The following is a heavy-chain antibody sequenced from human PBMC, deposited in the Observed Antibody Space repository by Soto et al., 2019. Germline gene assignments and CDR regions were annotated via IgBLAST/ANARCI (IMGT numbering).Heavy chain of an antibody. V-gene: IGHV4-31*03. D-gene: IGHD3-22*01. Sequence: SETLSLTCTVSGGSISSGGYYWSWIRQHPGKGLEWIGYIYYSGSTYYNPSLKSRVTISVDTSKNQFSLKLSSVTAADTAVYYCVKLYDSSDGDAFDIWGQGTMVTVSS. J-gene: IGHJ3*02. CDR2: IYYSGST. CDR1: GGSISSGGYY. CDR3: VKLYDSSDGDAFDI.